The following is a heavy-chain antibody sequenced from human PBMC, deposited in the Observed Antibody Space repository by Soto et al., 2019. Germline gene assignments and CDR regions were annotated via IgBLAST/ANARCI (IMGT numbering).Heavy chain of an antibody. J-gene: IGHJ5*02. V-gene: IGHV1-46*01. CDR3: ARVVPGAEAWFGP. D-gene: IGHD2-2*01. CDR1: GNTFTSQH. Sequence: ASVKVSCKASGNTFTSQHMHWVRQAPGQGLEWMGIANPAGGITTHAPKFQDRLTMTSDTSTSTVYMELSGLRSDDTAVYYCARVVPGAEAWFGPWGQGTLVTVSS. CDR2: ANPAGGIT.